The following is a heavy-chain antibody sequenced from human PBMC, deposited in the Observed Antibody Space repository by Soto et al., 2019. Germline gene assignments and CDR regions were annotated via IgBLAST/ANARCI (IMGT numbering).Heavy chain of an antibody. Sequence: PGGSLRLSCAASGFTFSSYAMHWVRQAPGKGLEWVAVISYDGSNKYYADSVKGRFTISRDNSKNTLYLQMNSLRAEDTAVYYCARKTSGYRLDYWGQGTLVTVSS. V-gene: IGHV3-30-3*01. CDR2: ISYDGSNK. D-gene: IGHD5-18*01. CDR1: GFTFSSYA. CDR3: ARKTSGYRLDY. J-gene: IGHJ4*02.